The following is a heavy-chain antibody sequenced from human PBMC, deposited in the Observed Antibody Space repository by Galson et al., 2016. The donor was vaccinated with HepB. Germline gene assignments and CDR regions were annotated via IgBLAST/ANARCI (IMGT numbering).Heavy chain of an antibody. Sequence: SLRLSCAASGFTFSSYAMHWVRQAPGKGLEWEAVISSDGSEKYYADSVEGRFTISRDNSKSTLYLQMNSLRGDDTAIYYCARGGLPTVTIEYWGQGTLVTVSS. D-gene: IGHD4-17*01. CDR1: GFTFSSYA. CDR2: ISSDGSEK. J-gene: IGHJ4*02. CDR3: ARGGLPTVTIEY. V-gene: IGHV3-30*04.